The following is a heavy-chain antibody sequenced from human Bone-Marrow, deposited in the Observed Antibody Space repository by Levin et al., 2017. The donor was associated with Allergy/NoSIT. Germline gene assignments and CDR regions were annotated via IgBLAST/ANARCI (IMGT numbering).Heavy chain of an antibody. CDR2: ISYDGSNK. J-gene: IGHJ4*02. V-gene: IGHV3-30*18. CDR1: GFTFSSYG. D-gene: IGHD3-16*02. Sequence: GESLKISCAASGFTFSSYGMHWVRQAPGKGLEWVAVISYDGSNKYYADSVKGRFTISRDNSKNTLYLQMNSLRAEDTAVYYCAKAFGVIPDYWGQGTLVTVSS. CDR3: AKAFGVIPDY.